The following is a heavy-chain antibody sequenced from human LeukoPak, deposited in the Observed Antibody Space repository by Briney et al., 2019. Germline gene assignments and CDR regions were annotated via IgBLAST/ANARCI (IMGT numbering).Heavy chain of an antibody. Sequence: GGSLRLSCAASRFTFSSYAMHWVRQAPGKGLEWVSSISSSNTYIYYADSMKGRFTISRDNAKNSLYLQMNSLRAEDTAVYYCAELGITMIGGVWGKGTTVTISS. CDR1: RFTFSSYA. D-gene: IGHD3-10*02. V-gene: IGHV3-21*01. J-gene: IGHJ6*04. CDR3: AELGITMIGGV. CDR2: ISSSNTYI.